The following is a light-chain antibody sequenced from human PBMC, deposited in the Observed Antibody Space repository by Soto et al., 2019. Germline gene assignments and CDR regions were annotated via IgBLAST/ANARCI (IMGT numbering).Light chain of an antibody. CDR1: QGVASNY. CDR3: QQYGSSPWT. V-gene: IGKV3-20*01. J-gene: IGKJ1*01. Sequence: EIVLTQSPGTLSLSPGERATPSCRASQGVASNYLAWYQQKPGQAPRPLIYGASSRATGAPDRFSGSGSGTDFTLTISRLEPEDSAVYFCQQYGSSPWTFGQGTKVDIK. CDR2: GAS.